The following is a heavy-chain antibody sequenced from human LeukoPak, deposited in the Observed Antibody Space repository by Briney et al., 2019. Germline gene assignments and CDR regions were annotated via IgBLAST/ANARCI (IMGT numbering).Heavy chain of an antibody. CDR1: GASITTNY. D-gene: IGHD1-26*01. Sequence: SETLSLTCTVSGASITTNYWSWFRQSPGKGLEWIGYIFYSGNTKYSPSLESRVTISVETSKNHFSLNLKSVTAADTAVYYCARLSTYSHFDFWGQGTLVTVSS. CDR3: ARLSTYSHFDF. CDR2: IFYSGNT. J-gene: IGHJ4*02. V-gene: IGHV4-59*08.